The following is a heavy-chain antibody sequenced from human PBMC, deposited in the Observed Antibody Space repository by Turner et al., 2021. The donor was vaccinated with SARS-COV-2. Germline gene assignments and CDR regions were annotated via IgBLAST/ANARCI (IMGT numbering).Heavy chain of an antibody. CDR2: INPNSGGT. CDR3: ARDPTTVTSLEYYYGMDV. Sequence: QVQLVQSGTEVKKPGASVTVSCKASGYTFTGYYMHWVRQAPGQGLEWMGWINPNSGGTNSVEKFQGRVTMTRDTSISTAYMELSRLRSDDTAVYYCARDPTTVTSLEYYYGMDVWGQGTTVTVSS. J-gene: IGHJ6*02. D-gene: IGHD4-4*01. V-gene: IGHV1-2*02. CDR1: GYTFTGYY.